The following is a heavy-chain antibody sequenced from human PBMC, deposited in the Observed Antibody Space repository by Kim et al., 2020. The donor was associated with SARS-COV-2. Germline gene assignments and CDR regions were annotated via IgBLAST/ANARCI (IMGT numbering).Heavy chain of an antibody. D-gene: IGHD3-9*01. CDR1: GYTFSNYG. J-gene: IGHJ1*01. CDR2: ISGYNGNT. CDR3: ARINYDFLTGYFPGYFQH. V-gene: IGHV1-18*01. Sequence: ASVKVSCKASGYTFSNYGIAWVRQAPGQGLEWMGWISGYNGNTKYPQKFQGRVTMNTDTTTRTAYMDLSSLRSDDTAVYYCARINYDFLTGYFPGYFQHWGQGTLVTVSS.